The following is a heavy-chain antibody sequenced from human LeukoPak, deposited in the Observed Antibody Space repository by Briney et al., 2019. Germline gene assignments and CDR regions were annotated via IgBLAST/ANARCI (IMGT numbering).Heavy chain of an antibody. CDR1: GYTFTNYG. V-gene: IGHV1-3*01. CDR2: INAGNGNT. Sequence: ASVKVSCKASGYTFTNYGINWVRQAPGQGLEWRGWINAGNGNTKYSQKFQGRVTITRDTSASTAYMELSSLRSEDTAVYYCASAPLEWELPLFDYWGQGTLVTVSS. CDR3: ASAPLEWELPLFDY. J-gene: IGHJ4*02. D-gene: IGHD1-26*01.